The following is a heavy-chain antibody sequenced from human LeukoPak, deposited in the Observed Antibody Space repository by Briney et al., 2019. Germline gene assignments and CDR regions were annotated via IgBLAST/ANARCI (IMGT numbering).Heavy chain of an antibody. D-gene: IGHD3-10*01. CDR1: GGTFSSYA. Sequence: SVKVSCKASGGTFSSYAISWVRQAPGQGLEWMGGIIPIFGTANYAQKFQGRVTITADESTSKAYMELSSLRSEDTAVYYCAKSSGSYYNQGYYYYGMDVWGKGTTVTASS. V-gene: IGHV1-69*13. CDR2: IIPIFGTA. CDR3: AKSSGSYYNQGYYYYGMDV. J-gene: IGHJ6*04.